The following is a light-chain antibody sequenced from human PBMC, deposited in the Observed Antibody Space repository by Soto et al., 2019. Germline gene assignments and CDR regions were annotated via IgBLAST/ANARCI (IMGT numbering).Light chain of an antibody. J-gene: IGKJ1*01. CDR2: GAS. Sequence: EIVMTQSPATLSVSPGGRATLSCRASQSIGDTLAWYQLKPGQAPRLLIYGASSRVTGFPARFSGSGSGTDFTLTISSLEPEDFAVYYCQQRNIWPPVTFGQGTKVDIK. CDR1: QSIGDT. V-gene: IGKV3-15*01. CDR3: QQRNIWPPVT.